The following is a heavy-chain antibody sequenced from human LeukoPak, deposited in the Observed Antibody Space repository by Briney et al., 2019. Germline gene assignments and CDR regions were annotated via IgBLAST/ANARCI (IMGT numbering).Heavy chain of an antibody. D-gene: IGHD1-26*01. Sequence: GGSLRISCAASGFTFSNYAMTWVRQDPGKGLEWVSGISGCGSSTYYADSVKGRFTLSRDYPKNTLYLQMNSLRAEDTAVYFCAKYSGSYYYPPNWDSWGQGTLVTVSS. CDR3: AKYSGSYYYPPNWDS. CDR2: ISGCGSST. J-gene: IGHJ4*02. V-gene: IGHV3-23*01. CDR1: GFTFSNYA.